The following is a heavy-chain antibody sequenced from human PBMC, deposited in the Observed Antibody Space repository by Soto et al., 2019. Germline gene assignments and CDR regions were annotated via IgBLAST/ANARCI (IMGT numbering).Heavy chain of an antibody. V-gene: IGHV4-39*01. CDR3: ASRVTNYDILTGYPDTFDI. CDR1: GGSISSSSYY. Sequence: SETLSLTCTVSGGSISSSSYYWGWIRQPPGKGLEWIGSIYYSGSTYYNPSLKSRVTISVDTSKNQFSLKLSSVTAADTAVYYCASRVTNYDILTGYPDTFDIWGQGTMVTVSS. D-gene: IGHD3-9*01. CDR2: IYYSGST. J-gene: IGHJ3*02.